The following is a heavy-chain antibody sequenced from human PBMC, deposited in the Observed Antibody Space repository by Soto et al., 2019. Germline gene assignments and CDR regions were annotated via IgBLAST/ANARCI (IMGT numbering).Heavy chain of an antibody. CDR3: AREKLFWSGYRLSDY. J-gene: IGHJ4*02. CDR1: GGSVSSGSYY. CDR2: IYYSVST. Sequence: SETLSLTCTVSGGSVSSGSYYCSWIRQPPGKGLEWIGYIYYSVSTNYNPSLKSRVTISVDTSKNQFSLKLSSVTAADTAVYYCAREKLFWSGYRLSDYWGQGTMVTVSS. D-gene: IGHD3-3*02. V-gene: IGHV4-61*01.